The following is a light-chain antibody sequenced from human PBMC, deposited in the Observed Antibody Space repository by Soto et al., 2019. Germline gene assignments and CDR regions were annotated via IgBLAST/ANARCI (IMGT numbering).Light chain of an antibody. CDR3: QQYGSSSWT. J-gene: IGKJ1*01. CDR1: QRVSSLY. Sequence: ETVLTQSPGTLSLSPGKRATRSCRASQRVSSLYLALYQQKPGQAPRLLLYGTSSRATAIPDRFSGSGSGTHFTLTNSRLEPEDFAVYYCQQYGSSSWTFGQGTKVEIK. CDR2: GTS. V-gene: IGKV3-20*01.